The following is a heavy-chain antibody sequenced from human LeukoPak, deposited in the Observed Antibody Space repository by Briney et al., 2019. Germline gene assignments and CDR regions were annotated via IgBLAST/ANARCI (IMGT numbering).Heavy chain of an antibody. Sequence: ASVKVSCKASGYTFTSYGISWVRQAPGQGLEWMGWISAYNGNTNYAQKLQGRVTMTTDTSTSTAYMELRSLRSDDTAVYYCARLPLFVDTAMVTEVTFDYWGQGTLVTVSS. D-gene: IGHD5-18*01. CDR1: GYTFTSYG. V-gene: IGHV1-18*01. CDR2: ISAYNGNT. J-gene: IGHJ4*02. CDR3: ARLPLFVDTAMVTEVTFDY.